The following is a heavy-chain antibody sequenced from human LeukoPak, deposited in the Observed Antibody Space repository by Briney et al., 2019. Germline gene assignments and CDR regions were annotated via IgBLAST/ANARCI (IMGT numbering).Heavy chain of an antibody. D-gene: IGHD2-2*02. CDR1: GYTFTSYG. CDR2: ISAYNGNT. V-gene: IGHV1-18*01. J-gene: IGHJ4*02. Sequence: GASVKVSCKASGYTFTSYGISWVRQAPGQGLEWMGWISAYNGNTNYAQKFQGRVTMTRDTSTSTVYMELSSLRSEDTAVYYCARGGPEYLSDYWGQGTLVTVSS. CDR3: ARGGPEYLSDY.